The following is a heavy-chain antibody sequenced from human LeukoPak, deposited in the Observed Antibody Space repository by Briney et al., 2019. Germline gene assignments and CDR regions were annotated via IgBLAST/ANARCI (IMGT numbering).Heavy chain of an antibody. D-gene: IGHD2-21*02. Sequence: SQTLSLTCTVSGGSITRSGYYWGWIRQPPGKGLEWIGSIYYSGSTYYNPSLKSRVTISVDTSKNQFSLKLSSVTAADTAVYYCARTPGGDYYFDYWGQGTLVTVSS. J-gene: IGHJ4*02. V-gene: IGHV4-39*07. CDR1: GGSITRSGYY. CDR2: IYYSGST. CDR3: ARTPGGDYYFDY.